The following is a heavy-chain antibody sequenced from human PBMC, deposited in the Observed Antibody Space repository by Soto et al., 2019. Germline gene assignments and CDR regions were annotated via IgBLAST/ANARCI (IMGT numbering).Heavy chain of an antibody. D-gene: IGHD3-22*01. CDR1: GGTISSYY. CDR3: ARASGYDSSGYNFDY. Sequence: LETLPHTCPVFGGTISSYYWIWIRQPPGKGLEWIGYIYYSGSTNYNPSLKSRVTISVDTSKNQFSLKLSSVTAADTAVYYCARASGYDSSGYNFDYWGQGTLVTVSS. CDR2: IYYSGST. V-gene: IGHV4-59*01. J-gene: IGHJ4*02.